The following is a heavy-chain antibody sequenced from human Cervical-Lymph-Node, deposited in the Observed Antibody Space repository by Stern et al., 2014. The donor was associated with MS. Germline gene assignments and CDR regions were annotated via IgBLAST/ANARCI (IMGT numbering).Heavy chain of an antibody. Sequence: EQLVESGGGVVQPGKSLRLSCAASRFIFSNYPMHWVRQPPGKGLEWVAVISYDGNNKYYADAVKGRFSISRDNSNSTLYLQMSSLRTEDTAVYYCARNSGSYFTAFDVWGQGTKVTVSS. V-gene: IGHV3-30-3*01. CDR1: RFIFSNYP. CDR2: ISYDGNNK. CDR3: ARNSGSYFTAFDV. J-gene: IGHJ3*01. D-gene: IGHD1-26*01.